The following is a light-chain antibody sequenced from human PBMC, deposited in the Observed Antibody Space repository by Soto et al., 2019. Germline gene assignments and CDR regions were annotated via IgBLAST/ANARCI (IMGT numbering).Light chain of an antibody. CDR1: QSVSSY. CDR2: GAS. CDR3: QQRSNWPPIT. J-gene: IGKJ5*01. Sequence: EIVLTQSPATLSLSPGERATLSCRASQSVSSYLAWYQQKPGQAPRLLLYGASNRAAGVPARFSGSGSATDFTLTISSLEPEDVAVDYCQQRSNWPPITFGQGTRLEIK. V-gene: IGKV3-11*01.